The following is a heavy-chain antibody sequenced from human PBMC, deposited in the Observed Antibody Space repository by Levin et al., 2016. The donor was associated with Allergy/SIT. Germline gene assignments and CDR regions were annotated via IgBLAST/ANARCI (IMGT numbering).Heavy chain of an antibody. CDR2: ITSNGGST. CDR3: VKDDGVGVAAGLFYFDS. V-gene: IGHV3-64D*06. J-gene: IGHJ4*02. D-gene: IGHD6-19*01. Sequence: VRQAPGKGLEYVSAITSNGGSTYYADSVKGRFTISRDNSKNTLFLQMTSLRADDTAVYYCVKDDGVGVAAGLFYFDSWGQGTLVTVSS.